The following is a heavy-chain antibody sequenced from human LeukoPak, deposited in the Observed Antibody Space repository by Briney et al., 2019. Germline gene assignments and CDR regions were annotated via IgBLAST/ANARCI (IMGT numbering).Heavy chain of an antibody. CDR1: GGSINSYY. CDR3: ARDSGELGNGGNSETSWYFDL. J-gene: IGHJ2*01. CDR2: IYYSGST. Sequence: SETLSLTCFVSGGSINSYYWSWIRQPPGKGLEWIGYIYYSGSTGYSPSLKSRVTISVDTSKNQFSLKLSSVTAADTAVYYCARDSGELGNGGNSETSWYFDLWGRGTLVTVSS. V-gene: IGHV4-59*01. D-gene: IGHD4-23*01.